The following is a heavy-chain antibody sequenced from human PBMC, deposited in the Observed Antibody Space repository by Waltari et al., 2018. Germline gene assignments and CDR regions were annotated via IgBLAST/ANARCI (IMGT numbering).Heavy chain of an antibody. J-gene: IGHJ4*02. Sequence: QVQLQESGPGLVKPSETLSLICSVSGDSITNYYWSWVRQPPGKGLEWIGYIAYSGSTRYNPSLKSRATISVDTSKKQFSLRVGSVTAADTAIYYCARSYDFWSGYPLHYWGQGTLVTVSS. D-gene: IGHD3-3*01. CDR1: GDSITNYY. V-gene: IGHV4-59*01. CDR2: IAYSGST. CDR3: ARSYDFWSGYPLHY.